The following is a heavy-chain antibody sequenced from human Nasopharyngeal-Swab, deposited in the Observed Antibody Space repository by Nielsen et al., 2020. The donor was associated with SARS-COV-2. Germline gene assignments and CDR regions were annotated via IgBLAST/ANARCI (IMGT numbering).Heavy chain of an antibody. CDR2: MNPNSGNT. Sequence: ASVKVSCKASGYTFTSYDINWVRQATGQGLEWMGWMNPNSGNTGYAQKFQGRVTMTRNTSISTAYMELSSLRSEDTAVYYCASPARGYSSSWYEFDYWGQGTLVTVSS. D-gene: IGHD6-13*01. J-gene: IGHJ4*02. CDR1: GYTFTSYD. CDR3: ASPARGYSSSWYEFDY. V-gene: IGHV1-8*01.